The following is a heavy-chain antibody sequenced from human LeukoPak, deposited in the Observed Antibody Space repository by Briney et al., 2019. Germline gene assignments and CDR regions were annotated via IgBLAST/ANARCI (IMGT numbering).Heavy chain of an antibody. CDR3: TVRRPEYGDNYDSSGYSN. Sequence: GGSLRLSCGASGFTFSSYWMHWVRQAPGKGLVWVSLINTDGSSTTYADSVKGRFTISRDNAKNTLSLQMNSLRAEDTAVYYCTVRRPEYGDNYDSSGYSNWGQGTLVTVSS. D-gene: IGHD3-22*01. V-gene: IGHV3-74*01. CDR2: INTDGSST. J-gene: IGHJ4*02. CDR1: GFTFSSYW.